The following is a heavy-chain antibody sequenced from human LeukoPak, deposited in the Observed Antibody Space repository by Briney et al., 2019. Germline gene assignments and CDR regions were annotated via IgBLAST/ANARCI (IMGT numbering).Heavy chain of an antibody. Sequence: GGSLRLSCAASGFTVSNNYISWVRQAPEKGLEWVSVLYTGDSAYYADSVKGRFTISRDNSKNTLYLQMNSLRAEDTAVYYCARHFYDNTFDIWGQGTMVTVSS. CDR1: GFTVSNNY. CDR3: ARHFYDNTFDI. D-gene: IGHD3-22*01. CDR2: LYTGDSA. J-gene: IGHJ3*02. V-gene: IGHV3-53*01.